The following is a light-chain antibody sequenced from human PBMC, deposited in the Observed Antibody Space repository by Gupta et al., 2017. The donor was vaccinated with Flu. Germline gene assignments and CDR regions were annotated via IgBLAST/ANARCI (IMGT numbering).Light chain of an antibody. Sequence: VRSTGPGSSLRRCYGSWYRLKPGQAPGLLFSGNKKRPAGLPERFSNSSSGNTSSLTITGAQAEDEAEYYCNAQNTGVNNPVVFGGGTKLTVL. CDR3: NAQNTGVNNPVV. CDR2: GNK. J-gene: IGLJ3*02. CDR1: SLRRCY. V-gene: IGLV3-19*01.